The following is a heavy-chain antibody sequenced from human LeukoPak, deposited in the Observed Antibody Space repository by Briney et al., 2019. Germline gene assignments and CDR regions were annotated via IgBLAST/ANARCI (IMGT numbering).Heavy chain of an antibody. J-gene: IGHJ5*02. CDR1: GGSISTYS. CDR2: VNNHGGT. CDR3: ARDAGGTWFDP. V-gene: IGHV4-59*01. Sequence: SETLSLTCTVSGGSISTYSWNWIRQPPGQGLEWIGYVNNHGGTYNNPSLKSRVTVSLDMSKNQFSLKLSSATAADTAVYYCARDAGGTWFDPCGQGILVTVSS.